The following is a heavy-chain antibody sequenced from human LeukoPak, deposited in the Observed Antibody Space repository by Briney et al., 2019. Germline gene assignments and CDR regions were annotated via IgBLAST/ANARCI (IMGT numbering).Heavy chain of an antibody. Sequence: GGSLRLSCAASGFTFDDYGMSWVRQAPGKGLEWVSGISGSGGSTYYADSVKGRFTISRDNSKETLYLQMNSLRAEDTAVYYCAKGTVTRPFDYWGQGTLVTVSS. D-gene: IGHD4-17*01. J-gene: IGHJ4*02. CDR1: GFTFDDYG. CDR2: ISGSGGST. V-gene: IGHV3-23*01. CDR3: AKGTVTRPFDY.